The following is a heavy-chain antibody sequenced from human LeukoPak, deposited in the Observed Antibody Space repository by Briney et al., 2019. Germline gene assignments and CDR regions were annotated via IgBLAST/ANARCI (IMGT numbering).Heavy chain of an antibody. CDR1: GGSFSSYY. V-gene: IGHV4-34*01. J-gene: IGHJ4*02. D-gene: IGHD3-10*01. CDR3: ARAQGYYGSGSYYKGAEDY. Sequence: PSETLSLTCAVYGGSFSSYYWSWIRQPPGKGLEWIGEINHSGSTNYNPSLKSRVTISVDTSKNQFSLKLSSVTAAVTAVYYCARAQGYYGSGSYYKGAEDYWGQGTLVTVSS. CDR2: INHSGST.